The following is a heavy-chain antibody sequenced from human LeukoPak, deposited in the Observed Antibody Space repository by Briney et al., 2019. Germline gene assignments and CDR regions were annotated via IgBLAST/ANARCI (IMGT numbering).Heavy chain of an antibody. Sequence: GGSLRLSCAASGFTFSSDEVNWVRQAPGKGREWVSYISSSGSTIYYADSVKGRFTISRDNAKNSLYLQMNSLRAEDTAVYYCAELRITMIGGVWGKGTTVTIYS. CDR3: AELRITMIGGV. J-gene: IGHJ6*04. D-gene: IGHD3-10*02. CDR2: ISSSGSTI. CDR1: GFTFSSDE. V-gene: IGHV3-48*03.